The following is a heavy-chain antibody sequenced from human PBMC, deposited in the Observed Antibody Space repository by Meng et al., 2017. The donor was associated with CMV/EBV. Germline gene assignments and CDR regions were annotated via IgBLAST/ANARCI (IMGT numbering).Heavy chain of an antibody. Sequence: SGFTFSSYSMNWVRQAPGKGLEWVSSISSSSSYIYYADSVKGRFTISRDNAKNSLYLQMNSLRAEDTAVYCCARDFFDYGGNEFDYWGQGTLVTVSS. CDR1: GFTFSSYS. CDR2: ISSSSSYI. J-gene: IGHJ4*02. CDR3: ARDFFDYGGNEFDY. V-gene: IGHV3-21*01. D-gene: IGHD4-23*01.